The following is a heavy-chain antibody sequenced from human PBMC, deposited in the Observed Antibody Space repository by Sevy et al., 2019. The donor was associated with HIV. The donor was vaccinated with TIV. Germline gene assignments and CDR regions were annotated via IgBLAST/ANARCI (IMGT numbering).Heavy chain of an antibody. CDR2: ISWNSGSI. J-gene: IGHJ6*02. V-gene: IGHV3-9*01. D-gene: IGHD2-21*01. CDR1: GFTFDDYA. CDR3: AKDIGEENYYYGMDV. Sequence: GGSLRLSCAASGFTFDDYAMHWVRQAPGKGLEWVSGISWNSGSIGYADSVKGRFTISRDNAKNSLYLQMNSLRAEDTALYYCAKDIGEENYYYGMDVWGQGTTVTVSS.